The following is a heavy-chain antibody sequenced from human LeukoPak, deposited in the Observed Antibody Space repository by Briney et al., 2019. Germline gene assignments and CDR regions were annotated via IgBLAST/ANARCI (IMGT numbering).Heavy chain of an antibody. J-gene: IGHJ5*02. CDR1: GFTFSSYA. Sequence: GGSLRLSCAASGFTFSSYAMSWVRQAPGKGLEWVSAISGSGGSTYYADSVKGRFTISRDNSKNTLYLQMNSLRAEDTAVYYCARDWYYDILTGYWNWFDPWGQGTLVTVSS. V-gene: IGHV3-23*01. D-gene: IGHD3-9*01. CDR3: ARDWYYDILTGYWNWFDP. CDR2: ISGSGGST.